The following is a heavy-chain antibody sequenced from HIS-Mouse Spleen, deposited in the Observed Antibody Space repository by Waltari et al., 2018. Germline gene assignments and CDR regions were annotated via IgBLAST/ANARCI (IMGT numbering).Heavy chain of an antibody. Sequence: QVQLVESGGGLFKPGGSLRLSCDASGFTFMDYYLSWTRQAPGKGLEWVSYISSSGSTIYYADSVKGRFTISRDYAKNSLYLQMNSLRAEDTAVYYCAREDSSSGAFDIWGQGTMVTVSS. D-gene: IGHD6-6*01. CDR1: GFTFMDYY. CDR3: AREDSSSGAFDI. CDR2: ISSSGSTI. J-gene: IGHJ3*02. V-gene: IGHV3-11*01.